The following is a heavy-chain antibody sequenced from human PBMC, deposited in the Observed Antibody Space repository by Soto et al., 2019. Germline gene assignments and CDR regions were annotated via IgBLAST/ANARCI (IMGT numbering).Heavy chain of an antibody. CDR2: IYSGGST. D-gene: IGHD5-18*01. Sequence: EVQLVESGGGLVQPGGSLRLSCAASGVTVSSNYMSWVRQAPGKGLEWVSVIYSGGSTYYADSVKGRFTISRDNSKNTLDAQMNSLRVEDTAVYYCARHGYDYGGGYFDYWGQGTLVTVAS. CDR3: ARHGYDYGGGYFDY. CDR1: GVTVSSNY. J-gene: IGHJ4*02. V-gene: IGHV3-66*04.